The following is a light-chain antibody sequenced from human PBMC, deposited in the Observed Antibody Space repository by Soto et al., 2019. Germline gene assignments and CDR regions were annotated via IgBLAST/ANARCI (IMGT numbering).Light chain of an antibody. CDR1: QSVSSTY. J-gene: IGKJ1*01. CDR2: GIS. V-gene: IGKV3-20*01. Sequence: ELVLTQSPGTLSLSPGERATLSCRASQSVSSTYLAWYQQKAGQAPRLLIYGISSRATGIPDRFSGSGSGTDFTLTISRLEPEDFAVYYCQQYGRSRTFGQGTKVEIK. CDR3: QQYGRSRT.